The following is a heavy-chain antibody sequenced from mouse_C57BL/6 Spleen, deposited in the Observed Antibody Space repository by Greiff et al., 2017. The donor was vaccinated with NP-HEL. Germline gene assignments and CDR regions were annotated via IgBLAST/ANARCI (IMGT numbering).Heavy chain of an antibody. D-gene: IGHD2-4*01. Sequence: VQRVESGAELVRPGSSVKLSCKASGYTFTSYWMDWVKQRPGQGLEWIGNIYPSDSETHYNQKFKDKATLTVDKSSSTAYMQLSSLTSEDSAVYYCARFYDYVFYAMDYWGQGTSVTVSS. J-gene: IGHJ4*01. CDR1: GYTFTSYW. CDR2: IYPSDSET. CDR3: ARFYDYVFYAMDY. V-gene: IGHV1-61*01.